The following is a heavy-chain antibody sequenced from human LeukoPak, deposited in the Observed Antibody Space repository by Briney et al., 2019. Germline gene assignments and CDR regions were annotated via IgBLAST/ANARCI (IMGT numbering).Heavy chain of an antibody. CDR1: GYTFTGYY. V-gene: IGHV1-2*02. Sequence: ASVKVSCKASGYTFTGYYIHWVRQAPGQGPEWMEWINPETGGTSYAQKFQGRVTMTRDTSISTASMELGRLRSDDTAVYYCARAGGGYSSGWGAFDIWGRGTLVTVSS. CDR2: INPETGGT. J-gene: IGHJ3*02. CDR3: ARAGGGYSSGWGAFDI. D-gene: IGHD5-18*01.